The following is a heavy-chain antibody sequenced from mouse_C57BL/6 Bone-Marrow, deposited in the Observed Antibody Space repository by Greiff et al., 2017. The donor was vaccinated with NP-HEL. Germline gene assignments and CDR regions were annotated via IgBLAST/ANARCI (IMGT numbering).Heavy chain of an antibody. V-gene: IGHV2-9-1*01. CDR2: IWTGGGT. CDR1: GFSLTSYA. Sequence: VQLVESGPGLVAPSQSLSITCTVSGFSLTSYAISWVRQPPGKGLEWLGVIWTGGGTTYYSPLKYRLSISKDNSKRQVFLKMNSLQTDDTARYYCARVAHYGSSPYYAMDYWGQGTSVTVSS. D-gene: IGHD1-1*01. CDR3: ARVAHYGSSPYYAMDY. J-gene: IGHJ4*01.